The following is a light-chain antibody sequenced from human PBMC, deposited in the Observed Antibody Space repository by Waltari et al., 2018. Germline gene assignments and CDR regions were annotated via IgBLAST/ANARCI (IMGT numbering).Light chain of an antibody. V-gene: IGLV3-19*01. Sequence: SSELTQDPAVSVALGQTVRITCQGDSLRNYYTTWYQQKPGQAPILVIYGKNNRPSGIPDRCTGSSSGNTASLTITGAQAEDEADYYCNSRDSSGNRWVFGGGTKLTVL. CDR3: NSRDSSGNRWV. CDR1: SLRNYY. CDR2: GKN. J-gene: IGLJ3*02.